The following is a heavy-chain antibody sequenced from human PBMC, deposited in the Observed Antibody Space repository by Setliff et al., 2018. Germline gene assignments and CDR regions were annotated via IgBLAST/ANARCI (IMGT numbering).Heavy chain of an antibody. CDR1: GFTFSSFW. CDR3: ARDGSGYQG. D-gene: IGHD3-22*01. Sequence: PGGSLRLSCTASGFTFSSFWMSWVRQSPGKGLEWVANINQDGSGKYYVDSVKGRFTISRDNAKNSLSLQMNGLRAEDTSVYYCARDGSGYQGWGQGTMVTVSS. V-gene: IGHV3-7*01. J-gene: IGHJ4*02. CDR2: INQDGSGK.